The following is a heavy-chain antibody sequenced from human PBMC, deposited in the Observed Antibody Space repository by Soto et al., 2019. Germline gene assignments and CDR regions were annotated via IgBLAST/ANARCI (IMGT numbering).Heavy chain of an antibody. Sequence: QIHLVQSGAEVKKPGASVKVSCKGSGYGFTTYGITWVRQAPGQGLEWMACISAHNGNTNYAQKLQGRVTVTRDPSTSTAYMELKSLRSDDTAVYYWARGRDGDYWGQGPRVTVSS. V-gene: IGHV1-18*01. J-gene: IGHJ4*02. CDR1: GYGFTTYG. CDR3: ARGRDGDY. CDR2: ISAHNGNT. D-gene: IGHD6-6*01.